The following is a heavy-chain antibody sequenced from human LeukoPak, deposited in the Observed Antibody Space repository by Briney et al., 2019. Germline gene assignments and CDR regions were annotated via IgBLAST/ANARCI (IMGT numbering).Heavy chain of an antibody. CDR3: AKSRGWCSSTSCYRYYGMDV. CDR1: GFTFSSYA. Sequence: PGGSLRLSCAASGFTFSSYAMHWVRQAPGKGLEWVAVISYDGSNKYYADSVKGRFTISRDNSKNTLYLQMNSLRVEDTAVYYCAKSRGWCSSTSCYRYYGMDVWGQGTTVTVSS. CDR2: ISYDGSNK. J-gene: IGHJ6*02. D-gene: IGHD2-2*01. V-gene: IGHV3-30-3*02.